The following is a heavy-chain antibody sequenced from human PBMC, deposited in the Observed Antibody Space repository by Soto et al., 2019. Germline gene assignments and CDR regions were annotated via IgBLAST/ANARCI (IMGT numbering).Heavy chain of an antibody. D-gene: IGHD3-3*01. Sequence: LRLSCAASGFTFSSYSMNWVRQAPGKGLEWVSSISSSSSYIYYADSVKGRFTISRDNAKNSLYLQMNSLRAEDTAVYYCARDPLPPHYDFWSGSRQPKKPYYFDYWGQGTLVTVSS. V-gene: IGHV3-21*01. CDR3: ARDPLPPHYDFWSGSRQPKKPYYFDY. CDR2: ISSSSSYI. J-gene: IGHJ4*02. CDR1: GFTFSSYS.